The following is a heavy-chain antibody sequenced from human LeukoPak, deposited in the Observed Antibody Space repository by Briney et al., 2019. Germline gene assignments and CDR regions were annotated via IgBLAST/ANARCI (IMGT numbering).Heavy chain of an antibody. CDR2: INYSGST. V-gene: IGHV4-34*01. CDR3: ARGRHSSGYYFNYYYYYYMDV. CDR1: GGSFSGYY. J-gene: IGHJ6*03. Sequence: PSETLSLTCAVYGGSFSGYYWSWIRQPPGKGLEWIGEINYSGSTKYNPSLKSRVTISVDTSKNQFSLKLSSVTAADTAVYYCARGRHSSGYYFNYYYYYYMDVWGKGTTVTVSS. D-gene: IGHD3-22*01.